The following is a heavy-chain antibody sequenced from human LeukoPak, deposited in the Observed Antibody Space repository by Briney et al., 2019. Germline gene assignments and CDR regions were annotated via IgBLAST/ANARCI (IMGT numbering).Heavy chain of an antibody. V-gene: IGHV3-23*01. CDR3: AKDAESGSYPDY. J-gene: IGHJ4*02. Sequence: GGSLRLSCTASGFTFSSYAMSWVRQAPGKGLEWVSAISGSGGSTYSADSVKGRFTISRDNSKNTLYLHMNRLGAEDSAVYYCAKDAESGSYPDYCGQGTLVTVSS. CDR1: GFTFSSYA. CDR2: ISGSGGST. D-gene: IGHD1-26*01.